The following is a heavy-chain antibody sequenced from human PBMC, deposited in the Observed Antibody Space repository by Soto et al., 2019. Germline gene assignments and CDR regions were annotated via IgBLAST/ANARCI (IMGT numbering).Heavy chain of an antibody. CDR2: INHSGST. Sequence: SETLSLTCAVYGGTFSGYYWSWIRQPPGKGLGWIGEINHSGSTNYNPSLKSRVTISVDTSKKQFSLKLSSVTAADTAVCYCARGRNYYASGSYYAHAFDIWGQGTMVTVSS. V-gene: IGHV4-34*01. CDR3: ARGRNYYASGSYYAHAFDI. CDR1: GGTFSGYY. D-gene: IGHD3-10*01. J-gene: IGHJ3*02.